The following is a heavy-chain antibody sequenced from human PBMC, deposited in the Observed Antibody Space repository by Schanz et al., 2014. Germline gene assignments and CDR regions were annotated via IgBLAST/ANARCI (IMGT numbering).Heavy chain of an antibody. V-gene: IGHV3-30*02. CDR2: IRYDGSNQ. Sequence: VHLEESGGGLVQPGGSQRLSCAVSGFTFSNCDMTWVRRAPGKGLEWVAFIRYDGSNQYYADSVKGRFTISRDNSKNTLSLQMNSLRAEDTAVYYCARGYSSSMDVWGQGTTVTVSS. CDR1: GFTFSNCD. J-gene: IGHJ6*02. D-gene: IGHD6-6*01. CDR3: ARGYSSSMDV.